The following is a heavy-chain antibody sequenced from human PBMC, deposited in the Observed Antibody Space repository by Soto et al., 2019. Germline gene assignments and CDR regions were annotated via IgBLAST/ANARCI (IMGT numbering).Heavy chain of an antibody. CDR1: GFTFSGYY. Sequence: KPXGSLLLSCAASGFTFSGYYMNWIRQAPGKGLEWVSSISSSGSTIYYADSVKGRFTISRDNAKNSLYLQMNGLRAEDRAVYYFEREGWNIVVVPAASYGAFDIWGQGTMVTVSS. V-gene: IGHV3-11*01. D-gene: IGHD2-2*01. CDR3: EREGWNIVVVPAASYGAFDI. CDR2: ISSSGSTI. J-gene: IGHJ3*02.